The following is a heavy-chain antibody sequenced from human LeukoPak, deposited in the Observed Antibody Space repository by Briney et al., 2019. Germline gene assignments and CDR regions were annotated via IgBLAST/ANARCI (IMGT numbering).Heavy chain of an antibody. CDR1: GFTFSSYG. J-gene: IGHJ5*02. D-gene: IGHD3-16*01. CDR3: ARDRHYVWGRGMFDP. Sequence: GGTLRLSCAASGFTFSSYGMSWVRQAPGKGLEWVSTISTSTYITYYADSVKGRFTISRDNSKNTLYLQMNSLRAEDTAVYYCARDRHYVWGRGMFDPWGQGTLVTVSS. V-gene: IGHV3-23*01. CDR2: ISTSTYIT.